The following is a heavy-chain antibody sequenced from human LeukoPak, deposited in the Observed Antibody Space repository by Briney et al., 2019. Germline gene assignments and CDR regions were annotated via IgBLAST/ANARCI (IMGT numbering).Heavy chain of an antibody. Sequence: ASVKVSCKASGYTFTGYYMPWVRQAPGQGLEWMGWINPNSGGTNYAQKFQGRVTMTRDTSISTAYMELSRLRSDDTAVYYCARDQGLNYYDSSGYGWFDPWGQGTLVTVSS. CDR3: ARDQGLNYYDSSGYGWFDP. J-gene: IGHJ5*02. V-gene: IGHV1-2*02. CDR2: INPNSGGT. CDR1: GYTFTGYY. D-gene: IGHD3-22*01.